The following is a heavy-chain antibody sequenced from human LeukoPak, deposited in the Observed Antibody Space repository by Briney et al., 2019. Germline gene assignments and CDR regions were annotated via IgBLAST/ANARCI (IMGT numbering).Heavy chain of an antibody. Sequence: SETLSLTCSVSGXSISSYYGDWIRQSPGKGLEWIGHIYSSGSASYNPSLKSRVTISVDTSKNQFSLKLSSVTAADTAVYYCARLGYCGSAWCLADYWGQGTLVTVSS. V-gene: IGHV4-59*08. CDR3: ARLGYCGSAWCLADY. CDR1: GXSISSYY. D-gene: IGHD2-2*01. CDR2: IYSSGSA. J-gene: IGHJ4*02.